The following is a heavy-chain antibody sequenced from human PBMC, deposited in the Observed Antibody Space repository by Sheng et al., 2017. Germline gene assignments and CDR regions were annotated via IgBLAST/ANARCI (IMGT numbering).Heavy chain of an antibody. CDR2: IWYDGTNK. CDR1: GFDFNSYG. Sequence: ESGGGVVQPGRSLRLSCVASGFDFNSYGFNWVRQAPGRGLEWVAVIWYDGTNKYYADSVKGRFTISRDNAKNSLYLQMNSLRAEDTAVYYCARRRIFGGHYYGMDVWDQGP. J-gene: IGHJ6*02. D-gene: IGHD3-3*01. CDR3: ARRRIFGGHYYGMDV. V-gene: IGHV3-33*01.